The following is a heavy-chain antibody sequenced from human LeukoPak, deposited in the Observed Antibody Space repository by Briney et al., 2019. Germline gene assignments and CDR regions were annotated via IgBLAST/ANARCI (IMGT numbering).Heavy chain of an antibody. CDR1: GFTFSSYA. Sequence: QAGGSLRLSCAASGFTFSSYAMSWVRQAPGKGLEWVSGISGSGGSTYYADSVKGRFTISRDNSKNTLYPQMNSLRAEDTAVYYCAKETYCGGDCYALGAFDIWGQGTMVTVSS. D-gene: IGHD2-21*01. V-gene: IGHV3-23*01. J-gene: IGHJ3*02. CDR3: AKETYCGGDCYALGAFDI. CDR2: ISGSGGST.